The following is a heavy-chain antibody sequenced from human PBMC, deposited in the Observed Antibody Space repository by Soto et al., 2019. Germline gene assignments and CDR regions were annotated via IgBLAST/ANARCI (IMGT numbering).Heavy chain of an antibody. V-gene: IGHV4-31*03. D-gene: IGHD3-10*01. CDR3: ARVGGSGSYSIPYYYYYMDV. J-gene: IGHJ6*03. CDR1: CGSISSGGYY. CDR2: IYYSGST. Sequence: PSETLSLTCTVSCGSISSGGYYWSWIRQHPGKGLEWIGYIYYSGSTYYNPSLKSRVTISVDTSKNQFSLKLSSVTAADTAVYYCARVGGSGSYSIPYYYYYMDVWGKGTTVTVSS.